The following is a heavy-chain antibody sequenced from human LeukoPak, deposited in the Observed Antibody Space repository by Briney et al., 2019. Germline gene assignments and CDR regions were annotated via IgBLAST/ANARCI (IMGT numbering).Heavy chain of an antibody. CDR1: GFTFSSYS. V-gene: IGHV3-21*01. CDR2: ISSSSSYI. Sequence: GGSLRLSCAASGFTFSSYSMNWVRQAPGKGLEWVSSISSSSSYIYYADPVKGRFTISRDNAKNSLYLQMNSLRAEDTAVYYCARVRSGWFDYWGQGTLVTVSS. D-gene: IGHD6-19*01. CDR3: ARVRSGWFDY. J-gene: IGHJ4*02.